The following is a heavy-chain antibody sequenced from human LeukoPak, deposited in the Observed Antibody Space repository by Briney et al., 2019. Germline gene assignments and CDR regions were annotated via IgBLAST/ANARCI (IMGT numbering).Heavy chain of an antibody. CDR3: ARRYYYGSGRHFDY. CDR1: GFTFSSYG. D-gene: IGHD3-10*01. CDR2: IRYDGSNK. J-gene: IGHJ4*02. Sequence: GGSLRLSCAASGFTFSSYGMHWVRQAPGKGLEWVAFIRYDGSNKYYADSVKGRFTISRDNSKNTLYLQMNSLRAEDTAVYHCARRYYYGSGRHFDYWGQGTLVTVSS. V-gene: IGHV3-30*02.